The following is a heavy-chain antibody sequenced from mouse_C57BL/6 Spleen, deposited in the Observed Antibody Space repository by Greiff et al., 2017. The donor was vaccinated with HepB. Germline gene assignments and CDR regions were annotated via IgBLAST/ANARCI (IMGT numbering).Heavy chain of an antibody. CDR2: IDPETGGT. V-gene: IGHV1-15*01. CDR3: TRDYDNAMDY. J-gene: IGHJ4*01. CDR1: GYTFTDYE. D-gene: IGHD2-4*01. Sequence: VQLQQSGAELVRPGASVTLSCKASGYTFTDYEMHWVKQTPVHGLEWIGAIDPETGGTAYNQKFKGKAILTADKSSSTAYMELRSLTSEDSAVYYCTRDYDNAMDYWGQGTSVTVSS.